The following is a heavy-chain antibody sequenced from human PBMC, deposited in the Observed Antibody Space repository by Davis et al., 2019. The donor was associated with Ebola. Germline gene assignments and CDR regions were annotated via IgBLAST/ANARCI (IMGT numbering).Heavy chain of an antibody. D-gene: IGHD3-16*01. V-gene: IGHV3-23*01. CDR1: GFTFSSYA. Sequence: PGGSLRLSSPASGFTFSSYAMHWVRQAPGKGLEWVSAISGSGGSTYYADSVKGRFTISRDNSKNTLYLQMNSLRAEDTAVYYCAKDGGEASDDWGQGTLVTVSS. CDR2: ISGSGGST. CDR3: AKDGGEASDD. J-gene: IGHJ4*02.